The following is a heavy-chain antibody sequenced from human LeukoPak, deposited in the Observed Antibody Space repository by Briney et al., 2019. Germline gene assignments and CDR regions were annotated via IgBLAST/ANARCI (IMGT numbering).Heavy chain of an antibody. CDR3: AKSSGYSDYAWFDP. D-gene: IGHD5-12*01. CDR2: ISGSGGTT. CDR1: GFTFNNYA. Sequence: GGSLRLSCAASGFTFNNYAMNWVRQAPGKGLEWVSLISGSGGTTYYADSVKGRFTTSRDKSNNTLFPQMNSLRADDTALYYCAKSSGYSDYAWFDPWGQGTLVTVPS. V-gene: IGHV3-23*01. J-gene: IGHJ5*02.